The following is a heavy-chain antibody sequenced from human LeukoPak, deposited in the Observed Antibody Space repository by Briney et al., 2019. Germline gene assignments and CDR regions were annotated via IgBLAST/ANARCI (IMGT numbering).Heavy chain of an antibody. J-gene: IGHJ4*02. V-gene: IGHV3-7*01. D-gene: IGHD7-27*01. Sequence: GESLRLSCAADGFTFRKHWMSWVRQAKGKGLECVAKINEDGNEKHYVDSVEGRFTISRDNTRNSLYLQMNSLRDDDTAVYYCARDYTGGWNDYWGQGTLVTVSS. CDR2: INEDGNEK. CDR3: ARDYTGGWNDY. CDR1: GFTFRKHW.